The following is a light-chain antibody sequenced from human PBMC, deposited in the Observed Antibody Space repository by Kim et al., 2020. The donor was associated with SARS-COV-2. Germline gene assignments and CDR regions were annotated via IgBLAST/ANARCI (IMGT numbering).Light chain of an antibody. CDR3: NSRDSNDNVV. J-gene: IGLJ2*01. CDR2: GKN. Sequence: VALGQTVRITCQGDSLRSYYATWYQQKPGQAPILGIYGKNNRPSGIPDRFSGSSSGNTASLTITGTQAGDEADYYCNSRDSNDNVVFGGGTQPTV. V-gene: IGLV3-19*01. CDR1: SLRSYY.